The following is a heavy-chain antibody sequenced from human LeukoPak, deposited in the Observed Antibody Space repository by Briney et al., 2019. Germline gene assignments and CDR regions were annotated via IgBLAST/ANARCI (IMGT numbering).Heavy chain of an antibody. D-gene: IGHD3-3*01. Sequence: SETLSLTCTVSGGSISSYYWSWIRQPPGKGLEWIGYIYYSGSTNYNPSLKSRVTISVDRSKNQFSLKLSSVTAADTAVYYCAGAYYDFWSGYSGRVDYWGQGTLVTVSS. CDR1: GGSISSYY. V-gene: IGHV4-59*12. J-gene: IGHJ4*02. CDR2: IYYSGST. CDR3: AGAYYDFWSGYSGRVDY.